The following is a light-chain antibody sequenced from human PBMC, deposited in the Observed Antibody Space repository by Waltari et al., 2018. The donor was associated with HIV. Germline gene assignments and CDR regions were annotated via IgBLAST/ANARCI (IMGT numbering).Light chain of an antibody. CDR1: QNVLTN. V-gene: IGKV3-15*01. J-gene: IGKJ1*01. CDR2: GSS. CDR3: QQYNNWPLA. Sequence: IVMTQSPATLSVSPGERATLSCRASQNVLTNLAWYQQKPGQSPRLLIHGSSTRAPGIPARFSGSGSGTEFTLTISSLQSEDFAVYYCQQYNNWPLAFGQGTKVEI.